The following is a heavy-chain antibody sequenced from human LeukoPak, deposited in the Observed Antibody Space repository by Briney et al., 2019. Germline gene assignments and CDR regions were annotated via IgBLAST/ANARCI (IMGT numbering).Heavy chain of an antibody. Sequence: SETLSLTCTVSGGSISSTSYYWGWIRQPPGKGLEWIGNIFYGGSTYYNPSLRSRVTISLDASKNQFSLKLTSVTAADTAVYYCARLPRRDGYNDAFDIWGQGTMVTVSS. D-gene: IGHD5-24*01. J-gene: IGHJ3*02. CDR3: ARLPRRDGYNDAFDI. CDR1: GGSISSTSYY. V-gene: IGHV4-39*01. CDR2: IFYGGST.